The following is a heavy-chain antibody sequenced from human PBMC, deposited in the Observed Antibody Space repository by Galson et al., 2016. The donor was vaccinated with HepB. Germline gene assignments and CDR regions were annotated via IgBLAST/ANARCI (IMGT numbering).Heavy chain of an antibody. V-gene: IGHV3-7*01. Sequence: SLRLSCAVSGFTFSSFSMNWVRQAPGKGLEWVANIKQDGSEEYYVDSVKGRFTISRDNSKNTLYLQMNSLRDEDTAVYYCAKDHGNRWLNNWFDPWGQGTPVTVSS. CDR2: IKQDGSEE. D-gene: IGHD6-19*01. CDR1: GFTFSSFS. CDR3: AKDHGNRWLNNWFDP. J-gene: IGHJ5*02.